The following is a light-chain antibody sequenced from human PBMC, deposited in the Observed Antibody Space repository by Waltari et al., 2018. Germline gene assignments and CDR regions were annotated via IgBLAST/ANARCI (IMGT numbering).Light chain of an antibody. CDR1: TSDVGGYNY. J-gene: IGLJ2*01. CDR3: SSYAGSNNLV. V-gene: IGLV2-8*01. Sequence: QSALTQPPSASGSPGQSVTISCTGTTSDVGGYNYVPWYQQHPGKAPKLMVYEVIKPPSGVPDRFSGSKSGSTASLTVSGLQAEDEADYYCSSYAGSNNLVFGGGTKLTVL. CDR2: EVI.